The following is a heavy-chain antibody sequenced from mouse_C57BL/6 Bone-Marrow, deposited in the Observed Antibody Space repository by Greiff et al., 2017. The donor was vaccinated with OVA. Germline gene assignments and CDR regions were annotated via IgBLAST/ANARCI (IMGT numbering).Heavy chain of an antibody. D-gene: IGHD1-1*01. J-gene: IGHJ4*01. Sequence: VQLQQSGAELVRPGTSVKVSCKASGYAFTNYLIEWVKQRPGQGLEWIGVINPGSGGTNYNEKFKGKATLTADKSSSTAYMQLSSLTSEDSAVYFCARVTTVGGYAMDYWGQGTSVTVSS. CDR1: GYAFTNYL. CDR2: INPGSGGT. CDR3: ARVTTVGGYAMDY. V-gene: IGHV1-54*01.